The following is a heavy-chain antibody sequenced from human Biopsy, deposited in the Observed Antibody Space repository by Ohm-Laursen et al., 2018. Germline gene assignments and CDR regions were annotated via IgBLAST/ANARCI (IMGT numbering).Heavy chain of an antibody. CDR1: GGSIGGGEYY. Sequence: SQTLSLTCTVSGGSIGGGEYYWNWIRQHPGKGLEWIGLISYSGSTFYNPSLESLLTISIDTSKNHFSLNLRSVTAADTAVYYCASRSLFFRYFASWGQGTPVTVSS. J-gene: IGHJ4*02. D-gene: IGHD3-9*01. V-gene: IGHV4-31*01. CDR2: ISYSGST. CDR3: ASRSLFFRYFAS.